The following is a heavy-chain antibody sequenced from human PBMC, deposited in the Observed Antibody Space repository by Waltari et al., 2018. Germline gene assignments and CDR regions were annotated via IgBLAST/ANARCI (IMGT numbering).Heavy chain of an antibody. CDR1: NGSTRSGGYL. Sequence: QMHLQESGPGLVKPSQTLSLTCTVSNGSTRSGGYLWTWIRQRPGKGLEWIGYIYYSGSTRYNPSLKSRVTISRDRSKSQFSLELTSVSAADTAVYFCARESPTVGALDSWGQGTLVTVSP. CDR2: IYYSGST. J-gene: IGHJ4*02. CDR3: ARESPTVGALDS. V-gene: IGHV4-31*03.